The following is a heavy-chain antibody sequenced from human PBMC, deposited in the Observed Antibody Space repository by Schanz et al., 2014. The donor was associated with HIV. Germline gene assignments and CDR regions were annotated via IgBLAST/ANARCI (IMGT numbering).Heavy chain of an antibody. D-gene: IGHD3-16*01. CDR3: ARDGGEV. CDR2: ISYDGRNK. V-gene: IGHV3-30*03. J-gene: IGHJ6*02. CDR1: GFSFDTFG. Sequence: QVQLVESGGGVVQPGRSLRLSCAGSGFSFDTFGIHWVRQAPGKGLEWLAVISYDGRNKYQAASVKGRFTVSRDNAKNTVYLQMKSLRVEDTAVYYCARDGGEVWGQGTTVTVSS.